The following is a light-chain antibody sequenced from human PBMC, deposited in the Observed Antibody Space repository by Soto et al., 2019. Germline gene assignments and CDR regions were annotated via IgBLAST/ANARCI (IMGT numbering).Light chain of an antibody. CDR1: QSVSSY. CDR2: DAP. J-gene: IGKJ5*01. CDR3: QQYT. Sequence: EIVLTQSPATLSLSPGERATLSCRASQSVSSYLAWYQQKPGQAPRLPIYDAPNRATGIPARFSGSGSGTDFTLTISSLEPEDFAVYYCQQYTFGQGTRLEIK. V-gene: IGKV3-11*01.